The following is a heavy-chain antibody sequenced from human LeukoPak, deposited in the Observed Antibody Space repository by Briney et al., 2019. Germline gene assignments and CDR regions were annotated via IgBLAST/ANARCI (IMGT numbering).Heavy chain of an antibody. CDR1: GFTFSGSA. CDR2: IRYDGSNK. V-gene: IGHV3-30*02. CDR3: AKGGGYEAQYYYYYLDV. Sequence: SGGSLRLSCAASGFTFSGSAMHWVRQAPGKGLEWVAFIRYDGSNKYYADSVKGRFTVSRDNSKNTLYLQMESLRAEDTAVYYCAKGGGYEAQYYYYYLDVWGKGTTVTISS. J-gene: IGHJ6*03. D-gene: IGHD5-12*01.